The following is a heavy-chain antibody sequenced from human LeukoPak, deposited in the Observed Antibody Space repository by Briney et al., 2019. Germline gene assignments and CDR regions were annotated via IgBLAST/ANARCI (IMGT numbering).Heavy chain of an antibody. J-gene: IGHJ4*02. V-gene: IGHV1-69*05. CDR3: ARDQGSDSGGYPRYYFDY. Sequence: SVKVSCKASGGTFNTYAISWWRQAPGQGLEWMGGIIPIFATANYAQKFQGRVTITTDESTSTAYMELTSLRSEDTAAYYCARDQGSDSGGYPRYYFDYWGQGTLVTVSS. CDR2: IIPIFATA. D-gene: IGHD6-25*01. CDR1: GGTFNTYA.